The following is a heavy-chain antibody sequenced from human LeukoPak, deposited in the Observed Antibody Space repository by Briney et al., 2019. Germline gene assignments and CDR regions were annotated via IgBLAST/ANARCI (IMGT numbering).Heavy chain of an antibody. Sequence: SETLSLTCAVSGGSISSNSDYWGWIRQPTGKGREWIGSIYYSGSTYYNPSLKSRVTISVDTSKNQFSLKLSSVTAADTAVYYCARTSKKYCSSTSCSSGRYYYYYMDVWGKGTTVTISS. J-gene: IGHJ6*03. CDR3: ARTSKKYCSSTSCSSGRYYYYYMDV. CDR1: GGSISSNSDY. V-gene: IGHV4-39*01. D-gene: IGHD2-2*01. CDR2: IYYSGST.